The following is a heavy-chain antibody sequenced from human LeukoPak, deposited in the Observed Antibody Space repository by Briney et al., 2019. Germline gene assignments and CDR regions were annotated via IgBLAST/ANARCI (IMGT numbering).Heavy chain of an antibody. CDR1: GYSISSNYY. D-gene: IGHD3-10*01. CDR3: ARVDTGGSGSYFPSGYYYYMDV. J-gene: IGHJ6*03. CDR2: IYHSGST. Sequence: PSETLSLTCTVSGYSISSNYYWGWIRQPPGKGLEWIGSIYHSGSTYYNPSLKSRVTISVDTSKNQFSLKLSSVTAADTAVYYCARVDTGGSGSYFPSGYYYYMDVWGKGTTVTVSS. V-gene: IGHV4-38-2*02.